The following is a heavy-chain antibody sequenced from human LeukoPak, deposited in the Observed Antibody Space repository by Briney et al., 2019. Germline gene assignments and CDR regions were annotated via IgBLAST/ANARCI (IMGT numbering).Heavy chain of an antibody. V-gene: IGHV1-18*01. D-gene: IGHD3-10*01. J-gene: IGHJ5*02. Sequence: ASVKLSCKASGYTFTSYGISWVRQAPGQGLEWMGWISAYNGNTNYAQKLQGRVTMTTDTYTSTAYIELRSLRSDDTAVYYCARDMMVRGANTWFDPWGQGTLVTVSS. CDR3: ARDMMVRGANTWFDP. CDR2: ISAYNGNT. CDR1: GYTFTSYG.